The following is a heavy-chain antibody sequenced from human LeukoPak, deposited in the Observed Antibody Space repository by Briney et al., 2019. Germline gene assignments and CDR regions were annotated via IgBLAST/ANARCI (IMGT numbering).Heavy chain of an antibody. J-gene: IGHJ6*02. V-gene: IGHV3-9*01. D-gene: IGHD3-10*01. CDR2: ISWNSGSI. Sequence: GRSLRLSCAASGFTFDDYAMHWVRQAPGKGLEWVSGISWNSGSIGYADSVKGRFTISRDNAKNSLYLQMNSLRAEDTVLYYCARGFGLLYYYYYGMDVWGQGTTVTVSS. CDR1: GFTFDDYA. CDR3: ARGFGLLYYYYYGMDV.